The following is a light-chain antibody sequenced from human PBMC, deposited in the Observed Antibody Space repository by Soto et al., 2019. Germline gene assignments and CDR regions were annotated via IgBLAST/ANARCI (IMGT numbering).Light chain of an antibody. V-gene: IGKV1-6*01. CDR1: QGIGND. Sequence: AIQMTQSPSSVSASVGDRVTITCRASQGIGNDLGWYQQRPGKAPKLLIYAASSLQSGVPSRFSGSGSGTDFTLTISSLEPEDFATYYCLQDYNYPLTFGGGTKVEIK. J-gene: IGKJ4*01. CDR2: AAS. CDR3: LQDYNYPLT.